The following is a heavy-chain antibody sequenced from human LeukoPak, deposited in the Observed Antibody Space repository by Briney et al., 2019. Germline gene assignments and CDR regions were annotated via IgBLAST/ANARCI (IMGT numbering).Heavy chain of an antibody. J-gene: IGHJ3*02. Sequence: GGSLRLSCAASGFTVSSNYMSWVRQAPGKGLEWVSVIYSGGSTYYADSVKGRFTISRDNSKNTLYLQMNSLRAEDTAVYYCARLYLGLKYRLLGAFDIWGQGTMVTVSS. CDR1: GFTVSSNY. CDR2: IYSGGST. CDR3: ARLYLGLKYRLLGAFDI. V-gene: IGHV3-66*01. D-gene: IGHD2-2*01.